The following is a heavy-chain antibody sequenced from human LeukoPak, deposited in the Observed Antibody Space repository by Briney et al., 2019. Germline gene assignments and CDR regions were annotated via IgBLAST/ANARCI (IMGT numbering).Heavy chain of an antibody. CDR2: INAGNGNT. D-gene: IGHD3-9*01. V-gene: IGHV1-3*01. CDR1: GYTFTSYA. Sequence: ASVKVSCKASGYTFTSYAMHWVRQAPGQRLEWMGWINAGNGNTKYSQKFQGRVTITRDTSASTAYMELSSLRSEDTAVHYCARFSFDIQTGYYYGMDVWGQGTAVTVSS. CDR3: ARFSFDIQTGYYYGMDV. J-gene: IGHJ6*02.